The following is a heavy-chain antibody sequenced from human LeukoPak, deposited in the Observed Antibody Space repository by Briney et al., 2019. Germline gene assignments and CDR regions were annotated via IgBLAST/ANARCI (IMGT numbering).Heavy chain of an antibody. Sequence: GGSLRLSCAASGFTFSDYYMSWIRQAPGKGLEWVSYISSSGSTIYYADSVKGRFTISRDNAKNSLYLQMNSLRAEDTAVYYCATFGAGYCSSTSCSPATYYYYMDVWGKGTTVTVSS. CDR3: ATFGAGYCSSTSCSPATYYYYMDV. CDR1: GFTFSDYY. J-gene: IGHJ6*03. D-gene: IGHD2-2*01. CDR2: ISSSGSTI. V-gene: IGHV3-11*01.